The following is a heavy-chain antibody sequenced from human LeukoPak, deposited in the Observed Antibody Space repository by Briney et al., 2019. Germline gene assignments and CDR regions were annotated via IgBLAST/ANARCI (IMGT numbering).Heavy chain of an antibody. CDR3: ARRYYGSGSYYRPPFDY. CDR1: GGSISSGDYY. Sequence: KPSETLSLTCTVSGGSISSGDYYWSWIRQPPGKGLEWIGYIYYSGSTYYNPSLKSRVTISVDTSKNQFSLKLSSVTAADTAVYYCARRYYGSGSYYRPPFDYWGQGTPVTVSS. V-gene: IGHV4-30-4*01. D-gene: IGHD3-10*01. CDR2: IYYSGST. J-gene: IGHJ4*02.